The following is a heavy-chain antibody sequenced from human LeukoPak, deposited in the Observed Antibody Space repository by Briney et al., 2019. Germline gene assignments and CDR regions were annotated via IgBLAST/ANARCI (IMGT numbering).Heavy chain of an antibody. J-gene: IGHJ3*02. D-gene: IGHD4-11*01. CDR3: ASSDYDAFDI. Sequence: GGSLRLSCAASGFTFSSYSMNWVRQAPGKGLEWVSSISSSSSYIYYADSVKGRFTISRDNAKNSLYLQVNSMRAEDTAVYYCASSDYDAFDIWGQGTMVTVS. CDR2: ISSSSSYI. CDR1: GFTFSSYS. V-gene: IGHV3-21*01.